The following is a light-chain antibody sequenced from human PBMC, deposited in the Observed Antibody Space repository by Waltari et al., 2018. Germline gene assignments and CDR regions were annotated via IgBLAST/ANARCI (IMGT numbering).Light chain of an antibody. Sequence: AIRMTQSPSSLSASTGDRVTITCRASQGISSYLAWYQQKPGKAPKLLIYAATTLQSGVPSRFSGSGSWTDFTLTISCLQSEDFATYYCQQYYSYPLTFGPGTKVDIK. CDR2: AAT. V-gene: IGKV1-8*01. J-gene: IGKJ3*01. CDR1: QGISSY. CDR3: QQYYSYPLT.